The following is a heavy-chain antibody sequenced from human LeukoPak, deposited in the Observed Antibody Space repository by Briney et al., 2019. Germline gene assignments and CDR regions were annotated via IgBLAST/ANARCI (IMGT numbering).Heavy chain of an antibody. V-gene: IGHV4-4*09. J-gene: IGHJ6*03. CDR2: IYTSGST. CDR1: GGSISSYY. Sequence: SETLSLTCTVSGGSISSYYWSWIRQPPGKGLEWIGYIYTSGSTNYNPSLKSRVTISVDTSKNQFSLKLSSVTAANTAVYYCARADYYDSSGYYYPGYYYYMDVWGKGTTVTVSS. D-gene: IGHD3-22*01. CDR3: ARADYYDSSGYYYPGYYYYMDV.